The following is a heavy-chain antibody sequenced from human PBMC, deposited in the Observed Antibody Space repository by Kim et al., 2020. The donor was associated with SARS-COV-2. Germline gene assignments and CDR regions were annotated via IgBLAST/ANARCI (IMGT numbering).Heavy chain of an antibody. D-gene: IGHD3-10*01. Sequence: GGSLRLSCAASGFTFSSYWMSWVRQAPGKGLEWVANIKQVGSEKYYVDSVKGRFTISRDNAKNSLYLQMNSLRAEDTAVYFCAREDRRITMVRGVKAAFDIWGQGMMVTVSS. CDR3: AREDRRITMVRGVKAAFDI. J-gene: IGHJ3*02. CDR2: IKQVGSEK. V-gene: IGHV3-7*03. CDR1: GFTFSSYW.